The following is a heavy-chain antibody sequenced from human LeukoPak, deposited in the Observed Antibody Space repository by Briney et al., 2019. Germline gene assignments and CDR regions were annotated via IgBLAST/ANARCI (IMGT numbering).Heavy chain of an antibody. V-gene: IGHV1-69*05. CDR1: GGTFSSYA. D-gene: IGHD6-13*01. Sequence: SVKVSCKASGGTFSSYAISWVRQAPGQGLEWMGGIIPIFGTANYAQKFQGRVTITTDESTSTAYMELSSLRSEDTAVYYCAGAAAGTVALLDYWGQGTLVTVSS. CDR3: AGAAAGTVALLDY. CDR2: IIPIFGTA. J-gene: IGHJ4*02.